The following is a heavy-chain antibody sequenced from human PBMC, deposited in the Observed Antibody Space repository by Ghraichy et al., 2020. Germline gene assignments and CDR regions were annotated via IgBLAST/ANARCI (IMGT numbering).Heavy chain of an antibody. Sequence: LSLTCAASGFTFSSYSMNWVRQAPGKGLEWVSSISSSSSYIYYADSVKGRFTISRDNAKNSLYLQMNSLRAEDTAVYYCARATWIQLWPSGYNRFDYWGQGTLVTVSS. CDR3: ARATWIQLWPSGYNRFDY. CDR2: ISSSSSYI. J-gene: IGHJ4*02. CDR1: GFTFSSYS. V-gene: IGHV3-21*01. D-gene: IGHD5-18*01.